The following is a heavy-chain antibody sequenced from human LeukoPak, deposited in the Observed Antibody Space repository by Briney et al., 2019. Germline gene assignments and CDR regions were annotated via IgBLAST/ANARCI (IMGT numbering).Heavy chain of an antibody. D-gene: IGHD2-2*01. CDR3: ARRLGYCSSTNCQLFDY. Sequence: PSETLSLTCAVYGGSFSRYYWSWIRQPPGKGLEWIGEINHSGSTNYNPSLKSRVTISIDTSKNQFSLKLNSVTAADTAVYYCARRLGYCSSTNCQLFDYWGQGTLVTVSS. V-gene: IGHV4-34*01. CDR1: GGSFSRYY. J-gene: IGHJ4*02. CDR2: INHSGST.